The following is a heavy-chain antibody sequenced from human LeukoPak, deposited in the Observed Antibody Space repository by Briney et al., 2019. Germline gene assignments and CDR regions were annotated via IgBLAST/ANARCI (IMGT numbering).Heavy chain of an antibody. CDR1: GGSISSYY. CDR3: ARGRGIVGATTDYYFDY. D-gene: IGHD1-26*01. CDR2: IYYSGST. J-gene: IGHJ4*02. V-gene: IGHV4-59*01. Sequence: SETLSLTCTVSGGSISSYYWSWIRQPPGKGLEWIGYIYYSGSTNYNPSLKSRVTISVDTSKNQFSLKLSSVTAADTAVYYCARGRGIVGATTDYYFDYRGQGTLVTVSS.